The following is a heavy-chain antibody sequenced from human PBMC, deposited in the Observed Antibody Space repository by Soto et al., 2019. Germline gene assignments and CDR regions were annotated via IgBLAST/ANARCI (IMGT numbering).Heavy chain of an antibody. Sequence: ASVKVSCKASGYTFTSYGISWVRQAPGQGFEWMGWISAYNGNTNYAQKLQGRVTMTTDTSTSTAYMELRSLRSDDTAVYYCARDYLRMDPPPFYYYMDVWGKGTTVTVSS. J-gene: IGHJ6*03. CDR3: ARDYLRMDPPPFYYYMDV. V-gene: IGHV1-18*01. CDR1: GYTFTSYG. CDR2: ISAYNGNT. D-gene: IGHD2-8*01.